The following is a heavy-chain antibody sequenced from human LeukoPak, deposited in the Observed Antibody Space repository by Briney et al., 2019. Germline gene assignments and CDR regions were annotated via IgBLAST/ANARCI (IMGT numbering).Heavy chain of an antibody. J-gene: IGHJ4*02. CDR1: GFTFSSYS. V-gene: IGHV3-7*01. Sequence: GGSLRLSCAASGFTFSSYSMNWVRQAPGKGLEWVANIKQDGSEKYYVDSVKGRFTISRDNAKNSLYLQMNSLRAEDTAVYYCARDWAAAAHFDYWGQGTQVTVSS. CDR3: ARDWAAAAHFDY. D-gene: IGHD6-13*01. CDR2: IKQDGSEK.